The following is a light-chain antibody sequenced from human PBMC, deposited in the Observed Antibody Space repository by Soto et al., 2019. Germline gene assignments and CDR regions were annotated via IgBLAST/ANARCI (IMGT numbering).Light chain of an antibody. V-gene: IGKV3-20*01. Sequence: EIVLTQSPGTLSLSPGERATLSCRASQSVSNNYLAWYQQKPGQAPRLLNYGASNRATGIPDRFSGSGSGTDFPLTSSRQAPEDFAEYCYQHYSSPWTFGQGTKVDIK. CDR1: QSVSNNY. CDR2: GAS. J-gene: IGKJ1*01. CDR3: QHYSSPWT.